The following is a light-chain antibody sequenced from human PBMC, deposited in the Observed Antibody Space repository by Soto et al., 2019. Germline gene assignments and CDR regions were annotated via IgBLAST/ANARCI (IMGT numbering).Light chain of an antibody. Sequence: EIVMTQSPATLSVSPGERATLSCRASQSVSNNLAWYQQKPGQAPRLLIHGASTRATSIPARFSGSGSGTEFTLTISSLQSEDFAVYYCQQCFNWPKTFGQGTKVEIK. CDR3: QQCFNWPKT. CDR2: GAS. CDR1: QSVSNN. V-gene: IGKV3-15*01. J-gene: IGKJ1*01.